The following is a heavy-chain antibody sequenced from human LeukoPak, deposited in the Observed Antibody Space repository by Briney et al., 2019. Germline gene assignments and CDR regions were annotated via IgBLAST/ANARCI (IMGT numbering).Heavy chain of an antibody. Sequence: GGSLRLSCAASGFTVSSNYMSWVRQAPGKGLEWVSVIYSGGSTYYADSVKGRFTISRVNSKNTLYPQMNSLRAEDTAVYYCASPTPTTVITIPGDYYYGMDVWGQGTTVTVSS. J-gene: IGHJ6*02. D-gene: IGHD3-3*01. CDR2: IYSGGST. CDR3: ASPTPTTVITIPGDYYYGMDV. V-gene: IGHV3-53*01. CDR1: GFTVSSNY.